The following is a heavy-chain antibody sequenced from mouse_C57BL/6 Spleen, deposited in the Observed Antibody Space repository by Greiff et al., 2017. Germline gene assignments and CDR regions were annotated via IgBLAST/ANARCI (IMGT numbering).Heavy chain of an antibody. D-gene: IGHD4-1*01. CDR1: GFTFSDYG. CDR2: ISSGSSTI. V-gene: IGHV5-17*01. CDR3: ARELTGNYDLDY. Sequence: EVMLVESGGGLVKPGGSLKLSCAASGFTFSDYGMYWVRQAPEKGLEWVAYISSGSSTIYYADTVKGRFTISRDNAKNTLFLQMTSLRSEDTAMYYCARELTGNYDLDYWGQGTTLTVSS. J-gene: IGHJ2*01.